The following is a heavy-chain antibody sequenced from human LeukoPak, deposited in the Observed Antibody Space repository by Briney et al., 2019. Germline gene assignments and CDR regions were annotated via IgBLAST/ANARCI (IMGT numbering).Heavy chain of an antibody. CDR1: GGSITRYY. CDR2: VYYSGST. Sequence: PSETLSLTCTVSGGSITRYYWSWIRQPPGKGLEWIWYVYYSGSTKYNPSLKSRVTISVDTSKNQFSLKLSSVTAADTALYYCARADYDSSGYYYFDYWGQGTLVTVSS. V-gene: IGHV4-59*01. D-gene: IGHD3-22*01. J-gene: IGHJ4*02. CDR3: ARADYDSSGYYYFDY.